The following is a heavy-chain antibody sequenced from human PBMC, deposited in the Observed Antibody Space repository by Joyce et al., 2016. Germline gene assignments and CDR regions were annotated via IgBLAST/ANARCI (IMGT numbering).Heavy chain of an antibody. CDR2: ISYDGIYK. V-gene: IGHV3-30*18. CDR1: GLTLSNYG. CDR3: AKILTATYSSGWFLDY. D-gene: IGHD6-25*01. J-gene: IGHJ4*02. Sequence: QVQLVESGGGVVQPGRSLRLSCAASGLTLSNYGVHWVRQAVGKGLEWVAVISYDGIYKYYADSVKGRFTISRDNSKNTVFLEMNSLRTEDTAVYYCAKILTATYSSGWFLDYWGQGTLVTVSS.